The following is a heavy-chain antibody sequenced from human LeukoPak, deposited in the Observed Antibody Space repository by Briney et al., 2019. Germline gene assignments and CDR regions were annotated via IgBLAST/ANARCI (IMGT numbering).Heavy chain of an antibody. CDR3: ARHRIFGVVTSDAFDI. J-gene: IGHJ3*02. Sequence: SETLSLTCTVSVASMSSYYWSWIRQPPGKGLEWIAYIHYSGNTNSSPSLKSRVTISLNTSKNQFSLTLNSVTATDTAVYYCARHRIFGVVTSDAFDIWGQGTMVTVSS. CDR2: IHYSGNT. V-gene: IGHV4-59*08. CDR1: VASMSSYY. D-gene: IGHD3-3*02.